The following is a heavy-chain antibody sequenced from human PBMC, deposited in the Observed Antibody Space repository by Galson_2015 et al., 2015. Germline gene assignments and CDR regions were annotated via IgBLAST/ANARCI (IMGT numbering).Heavy chain of an antibody. CDR2: ISYDGSNK. V-gene: IGHV3-30*03. J-gene: IGHJ6*02. CDR3: ARDLTAMVNYYYYGMDV. CDR1: GFTFSSYG. D-gene: IGHD5-18*01. Sequence: SLRLSCAASGFTFSSYGMHWVRQAPGKGLEWVAVISYDGSNKYYADSVKGRFTISRDNSKNTLYLQMNSLRAEDTAVYYCARDLTAMVNYYYYGMDVWGQGTTVTVSS.